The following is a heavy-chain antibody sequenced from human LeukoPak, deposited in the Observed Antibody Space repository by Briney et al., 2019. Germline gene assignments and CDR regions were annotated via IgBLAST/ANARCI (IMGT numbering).Heavy chain of an antibody. CDR3: ASQSGFTSGMDV. D-gene: IGHD3-10*01. CDR1: GFSFSTLS. CDR2: ISGTSGTI. J-gene: IGHJ6*02. Sequence: GGSLRLSCAASGFSFSTLSMNWVRQAPVKGLEWVSYISGTSGTIYYADSVKGRFTISRDNAKNSLYLQMNSLRDEDTAVYYCASQSGFTSGMDVWGQGTTVTVSS. V-gene: IGHV3-48*02.